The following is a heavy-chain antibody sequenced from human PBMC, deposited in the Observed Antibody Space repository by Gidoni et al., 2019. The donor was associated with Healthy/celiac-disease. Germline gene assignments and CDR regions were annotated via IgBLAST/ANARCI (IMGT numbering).Heavy chain of an antibody. V-gene: IGHV3-30*18. D-gene: IGHD6-19*01. Sequence: GMHWVRQAPGKGLEWVAVISYDGSNKYYADSVKGRFTISRDNSKNTLYLQMNSLRAEDTAVYYCAKVGAVAGTLYYFDYWGQGTLVTVSS. CDR3: AKVGAVAGTLYYFDY. CDR1: G. J-gene: IGHJ4*02. CDR2: ISYDGSNK.